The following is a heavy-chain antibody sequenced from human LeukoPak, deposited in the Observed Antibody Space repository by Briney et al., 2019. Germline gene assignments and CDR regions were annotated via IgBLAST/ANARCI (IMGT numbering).Heavy chain of an antibody. CDR1: GFTFSSYG. V-gene: IGHV3-30*03. J-gene: IGHJ4*02. CDR3: ARVRPLGELSLFYYFDY. CDR2: ISYDGSNK. Sequence: PGRSLRLSCAASGFTFSSYGMHWVRQAPGKGLEWVAVISYDGSNKYYADSVKGRFTISRDNAKNSLYLQMNSLRAEDTALYYCARVRPLGELSLFYYFDYWGQGTLVTVSS. D-gene: IGHD3-16*02.